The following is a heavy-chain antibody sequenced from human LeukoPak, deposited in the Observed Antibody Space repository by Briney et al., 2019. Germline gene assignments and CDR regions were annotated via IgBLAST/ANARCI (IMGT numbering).Heavy chain of an antibody. CDR3: AREVGVGLDWFDP. CDR2: IYYSGST. Sequence: SETLSLTCTVSGGSVSSGDYYWSWIRQPPGTGLEWIGYIYYSGSTNFNPSLKSRVTISVDTSKNEFSLQLRSVTAADTAVYYCAREVGVGLDWFDPWGQGTLLTVSS. CDR1: GGSVSSGDYY. V-gene: IGHV4-61*08. J-gene: IGHJ5*02. D-gene: IGHD3-10*01.